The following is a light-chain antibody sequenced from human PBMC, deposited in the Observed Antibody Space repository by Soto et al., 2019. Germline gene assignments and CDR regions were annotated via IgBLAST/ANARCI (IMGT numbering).Light chain of an antibody. J-gene: IGKJ1*01. V-gene: IGKV3-15*01. Sequence: EIVMTRSPATLSVSPGERATLSCRASQSVSSNLAWYQQKPGQAPRLLIYGASTRATGIPARFSGSGSGTEFTLTISSLQSEDFAVYYCQQYNNWPPGWTFGKGTKV. CDR2: GAS. CDR1: QSVSSN. CDR3: QQYNNWPPGWT.